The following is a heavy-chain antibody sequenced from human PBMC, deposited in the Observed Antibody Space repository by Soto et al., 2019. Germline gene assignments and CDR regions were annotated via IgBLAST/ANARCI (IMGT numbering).Heavy chain of an antibody. Sequence: QVQLVQSGAEVKKPGASVKVSCKASGYTFTSYAMHWVRQAPGQRLEWMGWINAGNGNTKYSQKFQGRVTITRDTSASTAYMELSSLRSEDTAVYYCARERGYSYGTDAFDIWGQGTMVTVSS. J-gene: IGHJ3*02. CDR3: ARERGYSYGTDAFDI. V-gene: IGHV1-3*01. CDR1: GYTFTSYA. D-gene: IGHD5-18*01. CDR2: INAGNGNT.